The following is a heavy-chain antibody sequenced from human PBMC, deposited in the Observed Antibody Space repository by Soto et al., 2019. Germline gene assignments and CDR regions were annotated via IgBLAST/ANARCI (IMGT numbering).Heavy chain of an antibody. CDR3: AAGLKSSSFDY. D-gene: IGHD6-13*01. CDR2: IVVGSGNT. CDR1: GGTITSSA. J-gene: IGHJ4*02. Sequence: SVKVSCKASGGTITSSAMQWVRQARGQRLEWIGWIVVGSGNTNYAQKFQERVTITRDMSTSTAYMELSSLRSEDTAVYYCAAGLKSSSFDYWGQGTLVTVSS. V-gene: IGHV1-58*02.